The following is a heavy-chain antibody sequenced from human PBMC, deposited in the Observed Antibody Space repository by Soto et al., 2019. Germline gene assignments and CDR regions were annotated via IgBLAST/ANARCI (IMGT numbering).Heavy chain of an antibody. J-gene: IGHJ5*02. CDR3: ARGGQLAVMVFGVVRNWFDP. D-gene: IGHD3-3*01. CDR1: GGSVSSGGYY. V-gene: IGHV4-31*03. Sequence: PSETLSLTCTVSGGSVSSGGYYWSWIRQHPGKGLEWIGYIYYSGSTYYNPSLKSRVTISVDTSKNQFSLKLSSVTAADTAVYYCARGGQLAVMVFGVVRNWFDPWGQGTLVTV. CDR2: IYYSGST.